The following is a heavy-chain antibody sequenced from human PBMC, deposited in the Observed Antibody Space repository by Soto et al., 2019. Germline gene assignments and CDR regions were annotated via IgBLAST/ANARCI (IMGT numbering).Heavy chain of an antibody. CDR3: AIEPRMWLAGGGY. CDR2: INHSGIT. V-gene: IGHV4-34*01. Sequence: PSETLSLTCAVYGGSFSGYYWSWIRQPPGKGLEWLGEINHSGITDYNPSLKSRITISIDTSKKQFSLKLNSVTAADTAVYYCAIEPRMWLAGGGYWGQGTQVTVSS. CDR1: GGSFSGYY. J-gene: IGHJ4*02. D-gene: IGHD6-19*01.